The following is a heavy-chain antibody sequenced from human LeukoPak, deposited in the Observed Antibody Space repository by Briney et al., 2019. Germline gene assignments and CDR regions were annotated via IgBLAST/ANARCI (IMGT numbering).Heavy chain of an antibody. D-gene: IGHD5-18*01. CDR1: GFTVSSNY. J-gene: IGHJ4*02. Sequence: GVLRPSCAASGFTVSSNYISWVRQAPGKGLEWVSVIYNGGSTYYADSVKGRFTISRDNSKNTVSLQMNSLKPEDTALYYCVKDIRRGYNFGYDQFAYWGQGTLVTVSS. CDR3: VKDIRRGYNFGYDQFAY. V-gene: IGHV3-53*05. CDR2: IYNGGST.